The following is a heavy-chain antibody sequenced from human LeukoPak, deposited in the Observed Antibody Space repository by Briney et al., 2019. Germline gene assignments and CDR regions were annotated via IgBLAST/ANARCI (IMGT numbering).Heavy chain of an antibody. V-gene: IGHV4-4*07. J-gene: IGHJ5*02. CDR1: GDSISPYY. CDR3: ARSPVLRSFDWSENWFDP. CDR2: IYSNGST. D-gene: IGHD3-9*01. Sequence: PSETLSLTCNVSGDSISPYYWNWIRQPAGEGLEWIGRIYSNGSTNYNPSLKSRITMSIDTSKSQFSLKLTSVTAADTAVYYCARSPVLRSFDWSENWFDPWGQGTPVTVSS.